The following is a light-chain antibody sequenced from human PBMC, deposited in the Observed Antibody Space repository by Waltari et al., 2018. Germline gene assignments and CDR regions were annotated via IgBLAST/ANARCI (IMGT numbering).Light chain of an antibody. V-gene: IGLV4-69*01. J-gene: IGLJ2*01. CDR1: SGHSTYA. CDR2: VNSDGSH. Sequence: QPVLTQSPSASASLGASVKLTCSLSSGHSTYAIAWHQQQPEKGPRFLLRVNSDGSHTQGDGIPDRFSGSSSGAERYLSISSLQSEDEADYYCQTWGVFGGGTKLTVL. CDR3: QTWGV.